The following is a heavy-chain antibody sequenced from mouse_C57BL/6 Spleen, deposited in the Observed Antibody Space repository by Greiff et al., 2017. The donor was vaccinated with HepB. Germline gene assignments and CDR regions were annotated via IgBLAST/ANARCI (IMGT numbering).Heavy chain of an antibody. V-gene: IGHV1-72*01. CDR2: IDPNSGGT. CDR1: GYTFTSYW. Sequence: QVQLQQPGAELVKPGASVKLSCKASGYTFTSYWMHWVKQRPGRGLEWIGRIDPNSGGTKYNEKFKSKATLTVDKPSSTAYMQLSSLTSEDSAVYYCASTGSGPYLYFDVWGTGTTVTVSS. D-gene: IGHD1-1*01. J-gene: IGHJ1*03. CDR3: ASTGSGPYLYFDV.